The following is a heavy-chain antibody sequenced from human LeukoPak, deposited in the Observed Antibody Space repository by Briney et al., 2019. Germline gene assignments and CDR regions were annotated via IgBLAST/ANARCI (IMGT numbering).Heavy chain of an antibody. CDR1: GFSFNNYW. J-gene: IGHJ3*02. CDR3: ASRGVTTSDAFDI. CDR2: IKQDGSEK. V-gene: IGHV3-7*03. D-gene: IGHD4-17*01. Sequence: GGSLRLSCATSGFSFNNYWMGWVRQAPGKGLQWVANIKQDGSEKYYVDSVKGRFTISRDNAKNSLYLQMNSLRAEDTAVYYCASRGVTTSDAFDIWGQGTMVTVSS.